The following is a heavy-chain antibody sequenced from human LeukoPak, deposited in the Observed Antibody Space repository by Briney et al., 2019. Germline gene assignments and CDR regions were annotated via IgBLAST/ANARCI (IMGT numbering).Heavy chain of an antibody. V-gene: IGHV3-11*04. Sequence: GGSLRLSCAASGFTFSDYYMSWIRQAPGKGLEWVSYISSSRSTIYYADSVKGRFTISRDNAKNSLYLQMNSLRAEDTAVYYCARDEEGYCSSTSCYAPFDYWGQGTWSPSPQ. CDR3: ARDEEGYCSSTSCYAPFDY. CDR2: ISSSRSTI. J-gene: IGHJ4*02. D-gene: IGHD2-2*01. CDR1: GFTFSDYY.